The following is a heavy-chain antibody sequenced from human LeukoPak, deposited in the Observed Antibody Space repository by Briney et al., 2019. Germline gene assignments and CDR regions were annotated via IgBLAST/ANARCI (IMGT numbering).Heavy chain of an antibody. CDR1: GGSFSDDY. V-gene: IGHV4-34*01. D-gene: IGHD3-3*01. CDR2: INHSGRT. J-gene: IGHJ5*02. Sequence: TSETLSLTCAVYGGSFSDDYWSWIRQPPGKGLEWLGEINHSGRTNYNPSLKSRLTISLATSKSQLSLKMSSVTAADTAVYYCARHLRRRFFPRTLGFDPWGQGTLVTVSS. CDR3: ARHLRRRFFPRTLGFDP.